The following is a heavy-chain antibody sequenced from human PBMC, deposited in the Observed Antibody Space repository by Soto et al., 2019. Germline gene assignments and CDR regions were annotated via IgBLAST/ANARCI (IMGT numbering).Heavy chain of an antibody. D-gene: IGHD2-8*02. CDR3: AKDGVCPKRRGVACQRCLDL. CDR2: ISGSGGST. CDR1: GVRVSSSA. J-gene: IGHJ2*01. Sequence: GVSMGLGLAACGVRVSSSAVSVARQAPGKGLECVSAISGSGGSTYYADSVKGRFNISRDNSKNTVYLQMNSLRAEDTAVYYCAKDGVCPKRRGVACQRCLDLPGR. V-gene: IGHV3-23*01.